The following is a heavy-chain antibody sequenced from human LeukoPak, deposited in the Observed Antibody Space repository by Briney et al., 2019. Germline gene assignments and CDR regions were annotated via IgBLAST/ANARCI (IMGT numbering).Heavy chain of an antibody. J-gene: IGHJ2*01. CDR2: ISSNGGST. CDR1: GLTFSRYA. D-gene: IGHD5-12*01. Sequence: GESLRLSCSASGLTFSRYAMHWVRQAPGKGLEYVSVISSNGGSTYYADSVKDRFTISRDNSKNTLDLQMSSLRAEDTAVYYCVKVGYSGSSGYLDLWGRGTLVTVSS. V-gene: IGHV3-64D*09. CDR3: VKVGYSGSSGYLDL.